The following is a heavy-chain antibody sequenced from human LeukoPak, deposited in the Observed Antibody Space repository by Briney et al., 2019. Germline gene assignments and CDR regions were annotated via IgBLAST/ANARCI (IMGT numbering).Heavy chain of an antibody. J-gene: IGHJ4*02. CDR2: INQDGLEK. D-gene: IGHD3-10*01. CDR3: ARDIYSGSGTPPYAFDY. Sequence: GGSLTLSCAASGFTFSSYWMTWVRQAPGKGLEWVANINQDGLEKHYVDSLKGRFSISRDNVENSLYLQMNTLRAEDTAFYYCARDIYSGSGTPPYAFDYWGRGTLVTVSS. V-gene: IGHV3-7*01. CDR1: GFTFSSYW.